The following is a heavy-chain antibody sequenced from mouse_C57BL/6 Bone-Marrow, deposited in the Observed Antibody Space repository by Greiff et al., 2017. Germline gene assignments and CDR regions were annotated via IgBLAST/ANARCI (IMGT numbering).Heavy chain of an antibody. CDR1: GYTFTSYW. V-gene: IGHV1-55*01. D-gene: IGHD2-2*01. J-gene: IGHJ3*01. CDR2: LYPGSGST. Sequence: VQLQQPGAELVKPGASVKMSCKASGYTFTSYWKTWVKQRPGQGLEWIGDLYPGSGSTNYNEKFKSKATLTVDTSSSTAYMQLSSLTSEDSAVYYCASPLSTMVTTRGFAYWGQGTLVTVSA. CDR3: ASPLSTMVTTRGFAY.